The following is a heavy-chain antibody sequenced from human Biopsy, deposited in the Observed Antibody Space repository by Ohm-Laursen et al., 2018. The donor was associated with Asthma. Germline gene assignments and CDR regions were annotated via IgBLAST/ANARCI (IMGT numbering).Heavy chain of an antibody. Sequence: RSLRLSCSASGFTFRSFDMHWVRQAPGKGLEWVALISYNGSTKVYPDSVKGRFSISRGNSKNTLYLQMNTLTAEDTAVYYCARDGFGAYQIDAFNLWGQGTLVTVSS. CDR1: GFTFRSFD. CDR3: ARDGFGAYQIDAFNL. J-gene: IGHJ3*01. V-gene: IGHV3-30*03. CDR2: ISYNGSTK. D-gene: IGHD3-10*01.